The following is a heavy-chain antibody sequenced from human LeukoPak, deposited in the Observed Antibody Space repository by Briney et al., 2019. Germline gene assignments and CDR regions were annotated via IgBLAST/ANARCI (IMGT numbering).Heavy chain of an antibody. CDR3: ARDPNGDYIGAFDM. J-gene: IGHJ3*02. V-gene: IGHV3-23*01. Sequence: GGSLRLSCTASGFTFSAYAMMWVRQAPGKGPEWVSAIRGGGGSAFYAYSVKGRFTISRDNSKYTLFLQMNSLRAEDTAVYYCARDPNGDYIGAFDMWGPGTMVTVSS. D-gene: IGHD4-17*01. CDR1: GFTFSAYA. CDR2: IRGGGGSA.